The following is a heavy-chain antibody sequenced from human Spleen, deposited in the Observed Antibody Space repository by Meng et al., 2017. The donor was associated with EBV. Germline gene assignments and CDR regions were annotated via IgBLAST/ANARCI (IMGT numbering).Heavy chain of an antibody. J-gene: IGHJ4*02. CDR3: VRGGEGDGYSLPY. Sequence: QVQVQQWGAGLLKPPETLSLTCAVSGGSFSGTYWTWIRQPPGKGLEWIGEIIHTGETNYNPSLTGRVTISRDTSKKHLSLRLNSVTAADTAVYYCVRGGEGDGYSLPYWGQGTLVTVSS. V-gene: IGHV4-34*02. CDR1: GGSFSGTY. D-gene: IGHD5-24*01. CDR2: IIHTGET.